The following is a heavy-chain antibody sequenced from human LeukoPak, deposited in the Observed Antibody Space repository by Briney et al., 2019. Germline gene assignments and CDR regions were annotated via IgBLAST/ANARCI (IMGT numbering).Heavy chain of an antibody. CDR2: IKQDGSEK. V-gene: IGHV3-7*01. CDR1: GFTFSSYW. D-gene: IGHD6-19*01. J-gene: IGHJ3*02. Sequence: GGSLRLSCAASGFTFSSYWMHWVRQAPGKGLEWVANIKQDGSEKYYVDSVKGRFTISRDNAKNSLYLQMNSLRAEDTAVYYCARDSYSSGWYGWAFDIWGQGTMVTVSS. CDR3: ARDSYSSGWYGWAFDI.